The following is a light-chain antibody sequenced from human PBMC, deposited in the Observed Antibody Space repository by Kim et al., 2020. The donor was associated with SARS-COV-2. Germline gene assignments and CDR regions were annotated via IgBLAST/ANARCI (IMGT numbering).Light chain of an antibody. CDR2: RNN. V-gene: IGLV1-47*01. CDR1: KFDIESNY. CDR3: ATWDDGLSGYV. Sequence: GQHIASSCSGRKFDIESNYVYWYRHLPGTAPKLLSFRNNQRPSGVPDRFSGSKSGTSASLAISGLRSEDEADYYCATWDDGLSGYVFGTGTKVTVL. J-gene: IGLJ1*01.